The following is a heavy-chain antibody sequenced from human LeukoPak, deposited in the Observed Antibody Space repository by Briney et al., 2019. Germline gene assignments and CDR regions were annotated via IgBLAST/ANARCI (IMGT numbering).Heavy chain of an antibody. Sequence: SGGSLRLSCAASGFTFSKSWMLWVRQAPGKGLESVSRINTDGTVTTYADSVKGRFTVSRDNVDNTMFLQMNSVRDEDTAVYYCATKQWLAPPPDSWGQGTPVTVSS. D-gene: IGHD6-19*01. CDR1: GFTFSKSW. CDR2: INTDGTVT. CDR3: ATKQWLAPPPDS. V-gene: IGHV3-74*01. J-gene: IGHJ4*02.